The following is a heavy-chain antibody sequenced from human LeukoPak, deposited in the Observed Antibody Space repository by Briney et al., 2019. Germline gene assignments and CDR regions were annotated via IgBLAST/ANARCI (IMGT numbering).Heavy chain of an antibody. D-gene: IGHD3-16*02. CDR1: GGSISSGDYY. V-gene: IGHV4-31*03. CDR2: ISNRGRT. CDR3: ARASRLGELSLSY. J-gene: IGHJ4*02. Sequence: PSQTLSLTCTVSGGSISSGDYYWSWIRQHPGKGLEWIGYISNRGRTYYNPSLKSRLTISVDTSKNQFSLKLSSVTAADTAVYHCARASRLGELSLSYWGQGTLVTVSS.